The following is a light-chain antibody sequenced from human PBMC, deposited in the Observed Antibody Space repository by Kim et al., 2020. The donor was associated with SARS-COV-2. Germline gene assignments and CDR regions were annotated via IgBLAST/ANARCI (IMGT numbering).Light chain of an antibody. CDR3: QAWDSSTSGV. CDR2: QDS. V-gene: IGLV3-1*01. Sequence: SYELTQPPSVSVSPGQTASITCYGDKLGDKYACWYQQKPGQSPVLVIYQDSKRPSGIPERFSGSNSGNTATLTISGTQAMDEADYYCQAWDSSTSGVFGTGTKVTVL. CDR1: KLGDKY. J-gene: IGLJ1*01.